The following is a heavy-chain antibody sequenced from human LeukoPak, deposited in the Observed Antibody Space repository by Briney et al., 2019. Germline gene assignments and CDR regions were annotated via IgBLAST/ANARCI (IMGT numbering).Heavy chain of an antibody. CDR3: ARHGLSRTGYYKIQFDY. Sequence: GSLRLSCAASGFTFSSYAMSWIRQPPGKGLEWIGEINHSGSTNYNPSLKSRVTISVDTSKNQFSLKLSSVTAADTAVYYCARHGLSRTGYYKIQFDYWGEGTLVTVSS. J-gene: IGHJ4*02. V-gene: IGHV4-34*01. CDR2: INHSGST. D-gene: IGHD3/OR15-3a*01. CDR1: GFTFSSYA.